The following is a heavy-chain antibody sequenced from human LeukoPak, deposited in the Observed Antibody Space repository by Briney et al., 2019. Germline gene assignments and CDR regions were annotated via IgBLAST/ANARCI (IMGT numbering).Heavy chain of an antibody. V-gene: IGHV3-43D*04. CDR2: ISWDGGST. D-gene: IGHD2-8*01. J-gene: IGHJ4*02. Sequence: GGSLRLSCAASGFTFDDYAMHWVRQAPGKGLEWVSLISWDGGSTYYADSVKGRFTISRDNSKNSLYLQMNSLRAEDTALYYCAKDADKAGYRTNGVCSGSSWYFDYWGQGTLVTVSS. CDR3: AKDADKAGYRTNGVCSGSSWYFDY. CDR1: GFTFDDYA.